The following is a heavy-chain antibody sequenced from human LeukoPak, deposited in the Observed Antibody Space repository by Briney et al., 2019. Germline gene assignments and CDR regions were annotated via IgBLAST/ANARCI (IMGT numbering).Heavy chain of an antibody. D-gene: IGHD6-13*01. CDR3: ARVKAAAARPASFDY. J-gene: IGHJ4*02. CDR2: INWSGGST. CDR1: GFTFDDYG. Sequence: GGSLRLSCAASGFTFDDYGISWVRQAPGKGLEWVSGINWSGGSTAYADSVKGRFTISRDNAKNSLYLEMNSLRAEDTAVYYCARVKAAAARPASFDYWGQGTLVTVSS. V-gene: IGHV3-20*04.